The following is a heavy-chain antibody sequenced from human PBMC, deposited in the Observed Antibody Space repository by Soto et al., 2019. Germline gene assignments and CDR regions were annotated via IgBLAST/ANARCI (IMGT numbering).Heavy chain of an antibody. J-gene: IGHJ6*03. Sequence: GGFLRLSCAASGFTFSSYAMSWVRQAPGKGLEWVSAISGSGGSTYYADSVKGRFTISRDNSKNTLYLQMNSLRAEDTAVYYCAKRRRVAARGYYYYYMDVWGKGTTVTVSS. D-gene: IGHD2-15*01. CDR2: ISGSGGST. CDR1: GFTFSSYA. V-gene: IGHV3-23*01. CDR3: AKRRRVAARGYYYYYMDV.